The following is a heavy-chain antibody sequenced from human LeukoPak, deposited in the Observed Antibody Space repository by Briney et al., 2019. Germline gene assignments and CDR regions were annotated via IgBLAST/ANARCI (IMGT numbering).Heavy chain of an antibody. Sequence: PGGSLRLSSAASGFTFSSYAMSWVRQAPGKGLEWVGRIKSKADGGTTEYAAPVKGRFTISRDDSKNTLYLQMNSLKTEDTAVYYCTTPRREIAVAGGDYWGQGTLVTVSS. CDR3: TTPRREIAVAGGDY. D-gene: IGHD6-19*01. J-gene: IGHJ4*02. CDR1: GFTFSSYA. V-gene: IGHV3-15*01. CDR2: IKSKADGGTT.